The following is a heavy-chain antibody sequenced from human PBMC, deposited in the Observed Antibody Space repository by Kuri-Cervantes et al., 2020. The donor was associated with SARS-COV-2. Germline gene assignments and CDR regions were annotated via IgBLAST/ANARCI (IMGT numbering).Heavy chain of an antibody. Sequence: GGSLRLSCVASGFNFSTTDMHWVRQAHGKGLERVTFISSDGKNKKCMASGKGRFTISRDNSQNTLHLQMKSMRDEDTAIYSCAKDRAGVHDFWGQGTLVTVSS. CDR3: AKDRAGVHDF. CDR2: ISSDGKNK. CDR1: GFNFSTTD. J-gene: IGHJ4*02. D-gene: IGHD2-21*01. V-gene: IGHV3-30*18.